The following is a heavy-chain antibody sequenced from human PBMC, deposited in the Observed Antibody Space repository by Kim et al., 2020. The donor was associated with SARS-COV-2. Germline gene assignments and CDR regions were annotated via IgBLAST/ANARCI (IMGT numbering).Heavy chain of an antibody. CDR1: GGSISSGDYY. V-gene: IGHV4-30-4*01. D-gene: IGHD3-3*01. CDR2: IYYSGST. Sequence: SETLSLTCTVSGGSISSGDYYWSWIRQPPGKGLEWIGYIYYSGSTYYNPSLKSRVTISVDTSKNQFSLKLSSVTAADTAVYYWASLEGGATIFGVVDYYMDVWGKGTTVTVSS. J-gene: IGHJ6*03. CDR3: ASLEGGATIFGVVDYYMDV.